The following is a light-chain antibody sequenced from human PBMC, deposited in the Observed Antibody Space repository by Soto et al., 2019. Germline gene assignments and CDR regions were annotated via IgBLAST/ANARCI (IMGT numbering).Light chain of an antibody. V-gene: IGKV3-20*01. CDR1: QSVSSSY. J-gene: IGKJ4*01. CDR2: GAS. CDR3: QQYGSSPLT. Sequence: TLSLSPGERATLSCRASQSVSSSYLAWYQQKPGQAPRLLIYGASSRATGIPDRFSGSGSGTDFTLTISRLEPEDFAVYYGQQYGSSPLTFGGGTKVDSK.